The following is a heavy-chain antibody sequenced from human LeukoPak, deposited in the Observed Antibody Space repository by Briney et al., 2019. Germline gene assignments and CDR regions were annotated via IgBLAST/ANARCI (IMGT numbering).Heavy chain of an antibody. CDR3: ARGPRVDFWSGYFPSYMDV. CDR2: IKQDGSEK. D-gene: IGHD3-3*01. J-gene: IGHJ6*03. Sequence: GGSLRLSCAPPGFTFNRYWMSWVRQAPGKGLEGVANIKQDGSEKYYVDSVKGRFTISRDNANNSLYLQMNSLRAEDTAVYYCARGPRVDFWSGYFPSYMDVWGKGTTVTVSS. V-gene: IGHV3-7*01. CDR1: GFTFNRYW.